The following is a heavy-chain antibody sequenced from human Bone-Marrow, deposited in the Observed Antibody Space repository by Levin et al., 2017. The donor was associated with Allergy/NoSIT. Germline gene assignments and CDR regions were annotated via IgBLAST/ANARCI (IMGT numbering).Heavy chain of an antibody. CDR2: INQAGSDR. Sequence: RAGGSLRLSCAASGFTFSNSWMSWVRQAPGKGLEWVALINQAGSDRRYVDSVRGRFTISRDNAQNSLSLQMNSLRVEDTAIYYCARDPSYGAIDYWGQGTLVTVSS. CDR1: GFTFSNSW. D-gene: IGHD4-17*01. J-gene: IGHJ4*02. CDR3: ARDPSYGAIDY. V-gene: IGHV3-7*01.